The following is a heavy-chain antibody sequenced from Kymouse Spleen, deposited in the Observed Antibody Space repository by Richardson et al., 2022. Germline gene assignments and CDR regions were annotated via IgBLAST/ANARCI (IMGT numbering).Heavy chain of an antibody. D-gene: IGHD6-6*01. J-gene: IGHJ6*02. V-gene: IGHV3-30*18. CDR1: GFTFSSYG. CDR3: AKDSSSSGGYYYGMDV. CDR2: ISYDGSNK. Sequence: QVQLVESGGGVVQPGRSLRLSCAASGFTFSSYGMHWVRQAPGKGLEWVAVISYDGSNKYYADSVKGRFTISRDNSKNTLYLQMNSLRAEDTAVYYCAKDSSSSGGYYYGMDVWGQGTTVTVSS.